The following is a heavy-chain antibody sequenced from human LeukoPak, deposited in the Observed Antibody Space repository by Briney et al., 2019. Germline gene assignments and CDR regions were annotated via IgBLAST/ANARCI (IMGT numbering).Heavy chain of an antibody. CDR3: ARDQDWVTDY. D-gene: IGHD3-9*01. J-gene: IGHJ4*02. Sequence: ASVKVSCKASGYTFTGYHMHWVRQAPGQGLEWMGWINTNTGNPTYAQGFTGRFVFSLDTSVSTAYLQISSLKAEDTAVYYCARDQDWVTDYWGQGTLVTVSS. V-gene: IGHV7-4-1*02. CDR2: INTNTGNP. CDR1: GYTFTGYH.